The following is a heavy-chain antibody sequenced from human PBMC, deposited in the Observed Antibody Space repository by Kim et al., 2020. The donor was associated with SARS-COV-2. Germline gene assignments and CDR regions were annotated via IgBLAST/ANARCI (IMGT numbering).Heavy chain of an antibody. CDR2: ISSSGSTI. D-gene: IGHD2-2*01. J-gene: IGHJ4*02. Sequence: GGSLRLSCAASGFTFSDYYMSWIRQAPGKGLEWVSYISSSGSTIYYADSVKGRFTISRDNAKNSLYLQMNSLRAEDTAVYYCASARSTPSYCSSTSCAQFDYWGRGTLVTVSA. V-gene: IGHV3-11*01. CDR1: GFTFSDYY. CDR3: ASARSTPSYCSSTSCAQFDY.